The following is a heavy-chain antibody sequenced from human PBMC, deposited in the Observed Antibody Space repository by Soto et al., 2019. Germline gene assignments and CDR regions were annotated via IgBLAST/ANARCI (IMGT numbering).Heavy chain of an antibody. V-gene: IGHV3-23*01. Sequence: GGSLRLSCAASGFTFSSYAMSWVRQAPGKGLEWVSAISGSGGSTYYADSVKGRFTIYRDNSKNTLYLQMNSLRAEDTAVYYCAKGTVVVVAATLFDYWGQGTLVTVSS. D-gene: IGHD2-15*01. J-gene: IGHJ4*02. CDR3: AKGTVVVVAATLFDY. CDR2: ISGSGGST. CDR1: GFTFSSYA.